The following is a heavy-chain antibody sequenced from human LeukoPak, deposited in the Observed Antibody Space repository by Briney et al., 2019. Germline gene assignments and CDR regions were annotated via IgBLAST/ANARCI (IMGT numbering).Heavy chain of an antibody. CDR1: GFMFSSYW. Sequence: GGSLRLSCVASGFMFSSYWMSWVRQAPGKGLEWVATTKTDGSEKYYVDSVKGPFTISRDNAKTSLYLQMISLRAEDTAVYYCARHLSGVTGYTYGRGIDYWGQGTLVTVSS. D-gene: IGHD5-18*01. CDR2: TKTDGSEK. J-gene: IGHJ4*02. V-gene: IGHV3-7*01. CDR3: ARHLSGVTGYTYGRGIDY.